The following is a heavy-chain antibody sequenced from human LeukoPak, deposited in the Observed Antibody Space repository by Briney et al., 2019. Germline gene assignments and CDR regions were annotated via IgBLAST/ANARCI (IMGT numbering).Heavy chain of an antibody. CDR2: INSDGSST. J-gene: IGHJ6*02. Sequence: GGSLRLSCAASGFTFSNYWMHWVHQAPGKGLVWVSRINSDGSSTSYADSVKGRFTISRDNAKNTLYLQMNSLRVEDTAVYYCARDYGRSRDYGMDVWGPGTTVTVSS. CDR3: ARDYGRSRDYGMDV. D-gene: IGHD3-10*01. CDR1: GFTFSNYW. V-gene: IGHV3-74*01.